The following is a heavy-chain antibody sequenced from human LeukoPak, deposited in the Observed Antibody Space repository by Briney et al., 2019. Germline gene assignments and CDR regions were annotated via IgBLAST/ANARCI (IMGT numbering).Heavy chain of an antibody. Sequence: GGSLRLSCAASGFTFSSYAMSWVRQAPGKGLEWVSAISGSGGSTYYADSVKGRFTISRDNSKNTLYLQMNSLRAEDTAVYYCAMTRTTYCGGDCYTFDYWGQGTLVTVSS. J-gene: IGHJ4*02. CDR1: GFTFSSYA. CDR2: ISGSGGST. V-gene: IGHV3-23*01. D-gene: IGHD2-21*01. CDR3: AMTRTTYCGGDCYTFDY.